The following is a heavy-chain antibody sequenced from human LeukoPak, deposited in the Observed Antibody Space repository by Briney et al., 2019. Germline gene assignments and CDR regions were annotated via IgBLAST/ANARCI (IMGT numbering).Heavy chain of an antibody. CDR2: ISSSGSTI. CDR1: GFTFSDYY. CDR3: ARDRIQLWLPYGMDV. V-gene: IGHV3-11*01. J-gene: IGHJ6*02. D-gene: IGHD5-18*01. Sequence: GSLRLSCAASGFTFSDYYMSWIRQAPGKGLEWVSYISSSGSTIYYADSVKGRFTISRDNAKNSLYLQMNSLRAEDTAVYYCARDRIQLWLPYGMDVWGQGTTVTVSS.